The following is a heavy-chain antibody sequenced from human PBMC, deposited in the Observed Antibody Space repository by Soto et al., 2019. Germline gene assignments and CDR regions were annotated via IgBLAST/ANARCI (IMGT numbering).Heavy chain of an antibody. J-gene: IGHJ2*01. V-gene: IGHV3-48*01. CDR2: ISSSSSTI. Sequence: EVQLVESGGGLVQPGGSLRLSCAASGFTFSSYSMNWVRQAPGKGLEWGSYISSSSSTIYYADSVKGRFTISRDNAKNSQYLQMNSLRAEDAAVYYCARRWGSSGYRRYFDLWGRGTLVTVSS. CDR1: GFTFSSYS. D-gene: IGHD3-22*01. CDR3: ARRWGSSGYRRYFDL.